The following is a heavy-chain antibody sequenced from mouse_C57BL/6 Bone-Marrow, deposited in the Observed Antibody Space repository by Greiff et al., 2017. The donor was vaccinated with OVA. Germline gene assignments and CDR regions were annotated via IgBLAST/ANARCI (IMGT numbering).Heavy chain of an antibody. D-gene: IGHD1-1*01. CDR3: ARRLDYYGSSYMYYFDY. J-gene: IGHJ2*01. CDR2: IYPSDSET. V-gene: IGHV1-61*01. Sequence: QVQLQQPGAELVRPGSSVKLSCKASGYTFTSYWMDWVKQRPGQGLEWIGNIYPSDSETHYNQKFKDKGTLTVDKSSSTAYMQLSSLTSEDSAVYYCARRLDYYGSSYMYYFDYWGQGTTLTVSS. CDR1: GYTFTSYW.